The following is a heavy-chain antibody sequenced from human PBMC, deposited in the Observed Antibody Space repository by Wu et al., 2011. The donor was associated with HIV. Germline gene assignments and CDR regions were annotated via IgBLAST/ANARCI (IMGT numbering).Heavy chain of an antibody. CDR3: ARDLGGSGAFNI. V-gene: IGHV3-11*04. Sequence: YISTTINVVYYSDSVKGRFTISRDNGKNSLYLQMNSLRVEDTAVYFCARDLGGSGAFNIWGQGTLVTVSS. D-gene: IGHD2-15*01. CDR2: ISTTINVV. J-gene: IGHJ4*02.